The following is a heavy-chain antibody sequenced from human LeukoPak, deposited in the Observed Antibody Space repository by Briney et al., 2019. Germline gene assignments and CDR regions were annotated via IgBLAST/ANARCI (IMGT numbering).Heavy chain of an antibody. CDR2: IYYSGST. Sequence: SETLSLTCTVSGGSINSYYWSWIRQPPGKGLEWIGYIYYSGSTNYNPSLKSRVTISVDTSKNQFSLKLSSVTAADTAVYYCAREDMYWYFDLWGRGTLVTVSS. D-gene: IGHD2-15*01. V-gene: IGHV4-59*01. J-gene: IGHJ2*01. CDR1: GGSINSYY. CDR3: AREDMYWYFDL.